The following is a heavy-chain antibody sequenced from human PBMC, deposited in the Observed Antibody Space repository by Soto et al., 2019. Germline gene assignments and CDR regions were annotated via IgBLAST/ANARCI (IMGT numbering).Heavy chain of an antibody. D-gene: IGHD3-22*01. CDR2: TSPDGKNT. Sequence: GGSLRLSCAASGGPFSRYWMHWVRQVPGKRLVWVSRTSPDGKNTNYADSVKGRFTISRDNAKNTVFLQMNSLRVEDMAVYYCVRGASSGYYRSYYWGQGALFTVSS. J-gene: IGHJ4*02. CDR1: GGPFSRYW. V-gene: IGHV3-74*01. CDR3: VRGASSGYYRSYY.